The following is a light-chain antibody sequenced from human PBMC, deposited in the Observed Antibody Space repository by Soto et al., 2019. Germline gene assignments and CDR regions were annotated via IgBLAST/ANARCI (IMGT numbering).Light chain of an antibody. CDR2: AAS. J-gene: IGKJ5*01. Sequence: DIHMTQSPSPLSASVGDRVTITCRASQTIDSWLAWYQQRPGKAPKLLIYAASTLQTGVPSRFSGGGSGTDFTLTLSSLQPEDFATYYCQQVNSFPSTFGQGTRLEIK. V-gene: IGKV1-5*01. CDR3: QQVNSFPST. CDR1: QTIDSW.